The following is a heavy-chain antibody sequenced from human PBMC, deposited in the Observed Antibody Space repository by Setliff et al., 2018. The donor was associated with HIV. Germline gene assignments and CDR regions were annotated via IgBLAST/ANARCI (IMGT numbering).Heavy chain of an antibody. Sequence: PSETLSLTCAVSGYSISSGYYWGWIRQPALKGLEWIGRIYTSGLTNYNPSLKSRVTISVDTSKNQVSLKLSSVTASDTAVYYCARARYIVIRGDAGMDVWGPGTTVTVSS. J-gene: IGHJ6*02. CDR3: ARARYIVIRGDAGMDV. V-gene: IGHV4-38-2*01. CDR2: IYTSGLT. CDR1: GYSISSGYY. D-gene: IGHD3-10*01.